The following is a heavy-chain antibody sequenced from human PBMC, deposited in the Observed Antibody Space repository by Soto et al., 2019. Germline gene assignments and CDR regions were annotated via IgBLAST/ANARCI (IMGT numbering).Heavy chain of an antibody. V-gene: IGHV3-33*06. D-gene: IGHD3-22*01. CDR2: IWYDGSNK. Sequence: GGSLRLSCAASGFTFSSYGMHWVRQAPGKGLEWVAVIWYDGSNKYYADSVKGRFTISRDNSKNTLYLQMNSLRAEDTAVYYCAKDRYDSSGRHYYYYYGMDVWGQGTTVTVSS. CDR3: AKDRYDSSGRHYYYYYGMDV. CDR1: GFTFSSYG. J-gene: IGHJ6*02.